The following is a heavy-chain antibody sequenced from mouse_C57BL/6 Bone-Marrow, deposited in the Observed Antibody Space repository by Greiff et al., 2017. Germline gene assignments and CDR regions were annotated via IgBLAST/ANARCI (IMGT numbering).Heavy chain of an antibody. D-gene: IGHD1-1*01. CDR3: ARWDYGSSYYFDY. Sequence: QVQLKQPGAELVKPGASVKLSCKASGYTFTSYWMHWVKQRPGRGPEWIGRIDPNSGGTKYNEKFKSKATLTVDKPSSTAYMQLSSLTSEDSAVYYCARWDYGSSYYFDYWGQGTTLTVSS. CDR1: GYTFTSYW. CDR2: IDPNSGGT. V-gene: IGHV1-72*01. J-gene: IGHJ2*01.